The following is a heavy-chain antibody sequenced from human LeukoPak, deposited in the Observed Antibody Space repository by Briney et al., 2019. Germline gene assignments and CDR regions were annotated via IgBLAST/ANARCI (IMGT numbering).Heavy chain of an antibody. CDR3: ARIYSRGNYPRSDFDY. V-gene: IGHV3-21*01. CDR1: GFTFSSYS. D-gene: IGHD1-26*01. J-gene: IGHJ4*02. CDR2: ISSSSSYI. Sequence: GGSLRLSCAASGFTFSSYSMNWVRHAPGKGLEWVSSISSSSSYIYYADSVKGRFTISRDNAKNSLYLQMNSLRAEDTAVYYCARIYSRGNYPRSDFDYWGQGTLVTVSS.